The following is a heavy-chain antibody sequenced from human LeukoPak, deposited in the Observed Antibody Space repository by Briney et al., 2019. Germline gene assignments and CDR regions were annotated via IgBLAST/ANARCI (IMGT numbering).Heavy chain of an antibody. CDR1: GYTFTSYD. J-gene: IGHJ6*03. V-gene: IGHV1-8*01. CDR2: MNPNSGNT. Sequence: APVKVSCKASGYTFTSYDINWVRQATGQGLEWMGWMNPNSGNTGYAQKFQGRVTMTRNTSISTAYMELSSLRSEDTAVYYCARGLRFLEWTPYYYYYYMDVWGKGTTVTVSS. CDR3: ARGLRFLEWTPYYYYYYMDV. D-gene: IGHD3-3*01.